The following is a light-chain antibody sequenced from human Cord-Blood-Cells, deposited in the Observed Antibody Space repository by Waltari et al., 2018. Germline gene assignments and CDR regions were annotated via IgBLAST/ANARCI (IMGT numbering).Light chain of an antibody. CDR3: CSYAGSSTVV. V-gene: IGLV2-23*02. CDR2: EVS. CDR1: RRGVGSYKL. Sequence: QSALTQPASVSGSPGQSITIPRTGNRRGVGSYKLVSWYQQHPGKAPKRMIYEVSKRPSGVSNRFSGSKSGNTASLTISGLQAEDEADYYCCSYAGSSTVVFGGGTKLTVL. J-gene: IGLJ2*01.